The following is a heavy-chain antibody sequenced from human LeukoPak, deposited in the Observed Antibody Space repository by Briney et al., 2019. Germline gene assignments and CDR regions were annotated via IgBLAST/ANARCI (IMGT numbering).Heavy chain of an antibody. Sequence: PGRSLRLSCAASGFTFSSYGMHWVRQAPGKGLEWVAVIWYDGSNKYYADSVKGRFTISRDNSKNTLYLRMNSLRAEDTAVYYCARDLIAAAGTIQHWGQGTLVTVSS. CDR3: ARDLIAAAGTIQH. CDR2: IWYDGSNK. V-gene: IGHV3-33*01. D-gene: IGHD6-13*01. J-gene: IGHJ1*01. CDR1: GFTFSSYG.